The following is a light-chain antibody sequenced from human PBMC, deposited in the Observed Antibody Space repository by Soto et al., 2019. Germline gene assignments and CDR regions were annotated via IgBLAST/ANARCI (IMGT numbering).Light chain of an antibody. CDR2: DAS. Sequence: DIQMTQSPSPLSASVGARVTITCRASQSISRWLAWYHQKPGKAPKLLIYDASTLESGVPSRFSGSGSGTEFTLTITSLQPDDFATYYCQQYSSYLYTFGQGTKLEIK. V-gene: IGKV1-5*01. CDR3: QQYSSYLYT. CDR1: QSISRW. J-gene: IGKJ2*01.